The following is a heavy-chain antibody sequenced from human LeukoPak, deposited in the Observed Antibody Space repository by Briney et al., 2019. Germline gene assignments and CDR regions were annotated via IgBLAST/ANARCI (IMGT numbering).Heavy chain of an antibody. CDR2: ISGSGGST. CDR3: AKGLVGAKRPGAFDI. D-gene: IGHD1-26*01. CDR1: GFTFSSYA. Sequence: PGGSLRLSCAASGFTFSSYAMSWVRQAPGKGLEWVSAISGSGGSTFYADSVKGRFTISRDNSKNTLYLQMNSLRAEDTAVYYCAKGLVGAKRPGAFDIWGQGTMVTVSS. V-gene: IGHV3-23*01. J-gene: IGHJ3*02.